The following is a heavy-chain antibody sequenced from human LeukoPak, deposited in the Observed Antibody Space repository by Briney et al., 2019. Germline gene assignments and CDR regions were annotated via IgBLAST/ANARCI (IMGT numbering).Heavy chain of an antibody. CDR3: ASGAVLSVATRRVVDF. Sequence: KASETLSLTCIVSGGSISNYYWNWLRQPPGKGLEWIGYIYSSGSTNYNPSLKSRVSISVDTAKNQFSLKLSSVTAADTAVYYCASGAVLSVATRRVVDFWGQGTLVTVSS. CDR1: GGSISNYY. CDR2: IYSSGST. J-gene: IGHJ4*02. V-gene: IGHV4-59*08. D-gene: IGHD6-6*01.